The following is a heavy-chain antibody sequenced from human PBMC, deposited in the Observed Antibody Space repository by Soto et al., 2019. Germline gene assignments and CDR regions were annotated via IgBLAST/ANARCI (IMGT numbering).Heavy chain of an antibody. V-gene: IGHV1-69*04. CDR2: IIPILGIA. CDR3: ARDPPYYAFWSGVISVKYYYYYMDV. CDR1: GGTFSSYT. J-gene: IGHJ6*03. Sequence: SVKVSCKASGGTFSSYTISWVRQAPGQGLEWMGRIIPILGIANYAQKFQGRVTITADKSTSTAYMELSSLRSEDTAVYYCARDPPYYAFWSGVISVKYYYYYMDVWGKWTTGTVS. D-gene: IGHD3-3*01.